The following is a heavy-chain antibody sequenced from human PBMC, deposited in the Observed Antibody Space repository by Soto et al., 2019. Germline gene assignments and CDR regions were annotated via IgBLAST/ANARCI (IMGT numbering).Heavy chain of an antibody. V-gene: IGHV3-23*01. CDR3: AKDIVIFGVVPRRAFDI. J-gene: IGHJ3*02. CDR2: ISGSGGST. D-gene: IGHD3-3*01. CDR1: GFTFSSYA. Sequence: EVQLLESGGYVIRPGGSLRLSCATSGFTFSSYAMSWVRRPPGKGLQWVAVISGSGGSTYYADSDVEGRFTISRDNGKNSLYLQMNSLRAEDTALYYCAKDIVIFGVVPRRAFDIWGQGTMVTVSS.